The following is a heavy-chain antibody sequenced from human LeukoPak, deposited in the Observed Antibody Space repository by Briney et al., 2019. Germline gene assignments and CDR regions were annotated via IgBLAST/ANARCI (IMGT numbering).Heavy chain of an antibody. CDR3: ASYNWNYGFDY. D-gene: IGHD1-7*01. J-gene: IGHJ4*02. V-gene: IGHV3-23*01. Sequence: PGGSLRLSCAASGFTFSSYAMSWVRQTPGKGLEWVLTISGSGGNTYYADSVKGRFAISRDNSKNTLSLQMNSLRAEDTAVYYCASYNWNYGFDYWGQGTLVTVSS. CDR2: ISGSGGNT. CDR1: GFTFSSYA.